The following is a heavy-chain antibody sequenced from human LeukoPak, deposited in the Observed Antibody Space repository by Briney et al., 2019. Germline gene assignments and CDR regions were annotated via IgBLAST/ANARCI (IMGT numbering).Heavy chain of an antibody. Sequence: SETLSLTCTVSGYSINSGRWWGWIRQPPGKGLEWIGYIDYSGSIYYNPSLKSRVTMSIDTSKNQFSLKLGSVTAVDTAVYYCAHKFAGSYAFDIWGQGTMVTVSS. CDR2: IDYSGSI. V-gene: IGHV4-28*05. CDR3: AHKFAGSYAFDI. CDR1: GYSINSGRW. J-gene: IGHJ3*02.